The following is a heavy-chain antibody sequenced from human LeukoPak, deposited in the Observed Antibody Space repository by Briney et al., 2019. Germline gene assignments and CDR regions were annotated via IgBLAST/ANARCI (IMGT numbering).Heavy chain of an antibody. CDR1: GGSISSSSYY. D-gene: IGHD4-17*01. CDR2: IYYSGST. J-gene: IGHJ5*02. CDR3: ARETTVTGFGWFDP. Sequence: SETLSLTCTVSGGSISSSSYYWGWIRQPPGKGLEWIGSIYYSGSTNYNPPLKSRVTISVDTSKNQFSLKLSSVTAADTAVYYCARETTVTGFGWFDPWGQGTLVTVSS. V-gene: IGHV4-39*07.